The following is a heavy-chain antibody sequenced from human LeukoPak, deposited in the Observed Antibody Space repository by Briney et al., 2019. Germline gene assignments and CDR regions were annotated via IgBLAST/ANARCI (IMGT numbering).Heavy chain of an antibody. CDR2: ISSSGSYI. V-gene: IGHV3-21*01. CDR3: ARDGSGWYYFDY. Sequence: GGSLRLSCAASGFTFSSYSMNWVRQAPGKGLEWVSSISSSGSYIYYADSVKGRFTISRDNAKNSLYLQMNSLRAEDAAVYYCARDGSGWYYFDYWGQGTLVTVSS. J-gene: IGHJ4*02. CDR1: GFTFSSYS. D-gene: IGHD6-19*01.